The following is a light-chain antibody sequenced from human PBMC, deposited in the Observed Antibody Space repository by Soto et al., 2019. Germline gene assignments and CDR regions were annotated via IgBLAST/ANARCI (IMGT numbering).Light chain of an antibody. Sequence: DIQTTQSPSSVSASVGDRVSITCRASQGISNWLAWYQQKPGRAPKLLIYAASSLQSGVSSRFSGSGSGTDFTLTISSLQPEDFATYYCRQGNSFPFTFGPGTKVDIK. CDR2: AAS. J-gene: IGKJ3*01. CDR3: RQGNSFPFT. CDR1: QGISNW. V-gene: IGKV1D-12*01.